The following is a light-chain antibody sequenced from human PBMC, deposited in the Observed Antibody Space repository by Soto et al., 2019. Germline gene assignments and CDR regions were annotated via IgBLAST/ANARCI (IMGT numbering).Light chain of an antibody. CDR3: QQYGSSPIT. V-gene: IGKV3-20*01. Sequence: VMTQSPRYLPVTLGQPSSISCRSSQSPAYTDGNTYLIWYQQKPGQAPRLLIYGASSRATGIPDRFSGSGSGTDFTLTISRLEPEDFAVYYCQQYGSSPITFGQGTRLEIK. CDR2: GAS. J-gene: IGKJ5*01. CDR1: QSPAYTDGNTY.